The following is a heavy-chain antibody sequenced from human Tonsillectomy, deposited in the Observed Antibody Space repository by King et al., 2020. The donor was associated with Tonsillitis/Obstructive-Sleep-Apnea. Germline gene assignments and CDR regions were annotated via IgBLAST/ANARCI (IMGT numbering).Heavy chain of an antibody. V-gene: IGHV3-74*01. CDR3: ARGGPKGSTDY. D-gene: IGHD2-15*01. Sequence: VQLVESGGGLVQPGGSLRLSCAASGFSISNYWMYWVRQAPGKGLVWVSRIKSDGSSTTYADSVKGRFTISRDNAKNTLYLQMISLRAEDTAVYYCARGGPKGSTDYWGQGTLVTVSS. CDR1: GFSISNYW. CDR2: IKSDGSST. J-gene: IGHJ4*02.